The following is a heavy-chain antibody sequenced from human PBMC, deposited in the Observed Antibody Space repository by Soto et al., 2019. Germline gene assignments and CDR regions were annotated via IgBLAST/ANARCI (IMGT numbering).Heavy chain of an antibody. CDR3: ARPISDISISAFDY. CDR2: INHSGST. V-gene: IGHV4-34*01. J-gene: IGHJ4*02. D-gene: IGHD3-3*02. Sequence: QVQLQQWGAGLLKPSETLSLTCAVYGGSFSGYYWSWIRQPPGKGLEWIGEINHSGSTNYNPSLKSRVTISVDTSKNQFSLKLSSVTAADTAVYYCARPISDISISAFDYWGQGTLVTVSS. CDR1: GGSFSGYY.